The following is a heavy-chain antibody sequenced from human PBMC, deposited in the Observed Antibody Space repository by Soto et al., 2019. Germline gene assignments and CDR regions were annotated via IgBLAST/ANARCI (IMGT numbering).Heavy chain of an antibody. Sequence: QVQLVESGGGEVQPGTSLRLSCAVSGFTFSNYGMHWVRQAPGKGLEWVAMMSYDGSDEYYADSVKGRFTISRDNSKNTLYLQMNSLRTDDTVVYYCAGGVYYYDYWGQGTQVTVSS. CDR2: MSYDGSDE. V-gene: IGHV3-30*03. CDR3: AGGVYYYDY. CDR1: GFTFSNYG. J-gene: IGHJ4*02. D-gene: IGHD3-22*01.